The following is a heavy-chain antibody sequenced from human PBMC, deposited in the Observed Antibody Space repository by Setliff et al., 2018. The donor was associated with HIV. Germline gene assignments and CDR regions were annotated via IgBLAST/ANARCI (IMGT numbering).Heavy chain of an antibody. Sequence: GGSLRLSCAASGFTFSNAWMNWVRQAPGKGLEWVGRIKSKTDGGTTDYAAPVKGRFTISRDDSKNTRYLQMNSLKTEDTAVYYCTTGQSGFWSGYPLDYWGQGTLVTVSS. CDR3: TTGQSGFWSGYPLDY. CDR1: GFTFSNAW. V-gene: IGHV3-15*07. J-gene: IGHJ4*02. CDR2: IKSKTDGGTT. D-gene: IGHD3-3*01.